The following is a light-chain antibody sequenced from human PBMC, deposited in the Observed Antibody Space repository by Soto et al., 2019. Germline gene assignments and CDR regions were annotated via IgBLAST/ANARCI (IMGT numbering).Light chain of an antibody. CDR2: DVS. CDR1: QTVSHY. J-gene: IGKJ1*01. V-gene: IGKV3-11*01. Sequence: EIVLTQSPATLSLSPGERATLSCRASQTVSHYFAWYQQKPGQAPRLLIYDVSYRAAGVPARFSGSGSGTDFTLTISSLEPEDFAIYYCQQRSNWPRTFGQGTKVEVK. CDR3: QQRSNWPRT.